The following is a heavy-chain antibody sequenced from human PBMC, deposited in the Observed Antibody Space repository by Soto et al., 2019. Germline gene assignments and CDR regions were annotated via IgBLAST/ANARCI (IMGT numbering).Heavy chain of an antibody. CDR2: INPNIGDT. J-gene: IGHJ6*02. CDR3: ARATHGMDV. CDR1: GYTFTGYY. Sequence: ASVKVSCKASGYTFTGYYMHWVRQAPGQGLEWIGWINPNIGDTNYAEKFQGRVTMNRDTYISTGYMELSRLTSDDTAVYYCARATHGMDVWGRGNTVTVSS. V-gene: IGHV1-2*02.